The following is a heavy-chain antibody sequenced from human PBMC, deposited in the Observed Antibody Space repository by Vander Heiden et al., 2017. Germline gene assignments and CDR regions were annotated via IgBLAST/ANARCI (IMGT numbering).Heavy chain of an antibody. Sequence: VGAGGGLVKAGGSLRLSWSSPWFHFTNAWMNWVRQAPGKGLEWVGRIKSKAEGGATDYAAPVKGRFTISRDDSENTVYLQMNSLKSEDTAVYYCTTGGSYSAFDIWGQGTMVTVSS. CDR1: WFHFTNAW. J-gene: IGHJ3*02. CDR3: TTGGSYSAFDI. V-gene: IGHV3-15*07. D-gene: IGHD1-26*01. CDR2: IKSKAEGGAT.